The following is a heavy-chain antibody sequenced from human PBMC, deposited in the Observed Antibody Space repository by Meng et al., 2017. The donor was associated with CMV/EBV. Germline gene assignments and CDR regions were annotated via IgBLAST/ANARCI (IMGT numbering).Heavy chain of an antibody. J-gene: IGHJ5*02. CDR1: GGTFSSYA. Sequence: SSVKASCKASGGTFSSYAISWVRQAPGQGLEWMGGIIPIFGTANYAQKFQGRVTITTNESTCTAYMELSSLRSEDTAVYYCARARTIRRLLGDGWFDPRGQGTLVTVSS. CDR2: IIPIFGTA. CDR3: ARARTIRRLLGDGWFDP. D-gene: IGHD2-15*01. V-gene: IGHV1-69*05.